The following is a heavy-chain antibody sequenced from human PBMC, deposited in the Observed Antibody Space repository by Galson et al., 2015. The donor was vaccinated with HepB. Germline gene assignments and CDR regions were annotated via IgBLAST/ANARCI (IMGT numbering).Heavy chain of an antibody. J-gene: IGHJ4*02. CDR3: ARGPRSSGWCCFDY. Sequence: SLRLSCAASGFTFSSYSMNWVRQAPGKGLEWVSSISSSSSYIYYADSVKGRFTISRDNAKNSLYLQMNSLRAEDTAVYYCARGPRSSGWCCFDYWGQGTLVTVSS. CDR1: GFTFSSYS. D-gene: IGHD6-19*01. CDR2: ISSSSSYI. V-gene: IGHV3-21*01.